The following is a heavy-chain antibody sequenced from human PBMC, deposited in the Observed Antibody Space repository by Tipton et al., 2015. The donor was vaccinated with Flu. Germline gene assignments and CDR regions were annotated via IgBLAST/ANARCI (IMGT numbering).Heavy chain of an antibody. Sequence: SLRLSCAASGFTFSSCDMNWVRQAPGKGLEWVSYISSSSSTIYYADSVQGRFTISRDNAKNSLYLQMNSLRAEDTAVYYCARDHPPSITVLGEITDYFGMDVWGQGTTVTVSS. D-gene: IGHD3-3*01. J-gene: IGHJ6*02. CDR3: ARDHPPSITVLGEITDYFGMDV. V-gene: IGHV3-48*04. CDR1: GFTFSSCD. CDR2: ISSSSSTI.